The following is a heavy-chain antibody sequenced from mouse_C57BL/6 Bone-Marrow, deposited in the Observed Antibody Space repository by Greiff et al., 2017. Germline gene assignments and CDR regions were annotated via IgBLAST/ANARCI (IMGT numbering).Heavy chain of an antibody. V-gene: IGHV1-85*01. CDR1: GYTFTSYA. Sequence: VQLQESGPELVKPGASVKLSCKASGYTFTSYAIHWVKQRPGQGLEWIGWIYPRDGSTKSNEKFKGKATLTVDTSSSTAYMELHSLTSEDSAVYFGARLEVDGSSGDWYFDVWGTGTTVTVSS. J-gene: IGHJ1*03. CDR3: ARLEVDGSSGDWYFDV. D-gene: IGHD1-1*01. CDR2: IYPRDGST.